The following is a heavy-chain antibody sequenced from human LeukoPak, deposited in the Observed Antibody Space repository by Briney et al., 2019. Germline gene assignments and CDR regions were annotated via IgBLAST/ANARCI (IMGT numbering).Heavy chain of an antibody. CDR2: IYYSGST. CDR1: GGSISSYY. D-gene: IGHD3-3*01. Sequence: SETLSLTCTVPGGSISSYYWSSIRQPPGKGLEWIGYIYYSGSTNYNPSLKSRVTISVDTSKNQFSLKLSSVTAADTAVYYCARDPGNYELDYWGQGTLVTVSS. J-gene: IGHJ4*02. CDR3: ARDPGNYELDY. V-gene: IGHV4-59*01.